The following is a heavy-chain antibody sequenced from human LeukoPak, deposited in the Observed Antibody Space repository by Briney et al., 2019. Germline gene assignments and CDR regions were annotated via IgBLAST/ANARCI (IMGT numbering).Heavy chain of an antibody. CDR1: GGTFSSYA. Sequence: ASVKVSCKASGGTFSSYAISWVRQAPGQGLEWMGGIIPIFGTANYAQKFQGRVTITADKSTTTAYMELSSLRSEDTAVYYCPRALYYYDSTGYAFDMWGQGTMVTVSS. J-gene: IGHJ3*02. CDR2: IIPIFGTA. CDR3: PRALYYYDSTGYAFDM. V-gene: IGHV1-69*06. D-gene: IGHD3-22*01.